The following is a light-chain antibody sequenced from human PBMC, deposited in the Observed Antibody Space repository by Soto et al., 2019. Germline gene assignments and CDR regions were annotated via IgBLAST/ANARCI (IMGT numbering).Light chain of an antibody. CDR1: QSISNL. J-gene: IGKJ5*01. CDR3: QQYSTFPLT. Sequence: DIQMTQSPSTLYASVGDRVTITCRASQSISNLLAWYQQKPGRGPTLLIYKASTLESGVPTRFSGSGSGTEFNLTISSLQPDDSATYYCQQYSTFPLTFGQGTRLEIK. V-gene: IGKV1-5*03. CDR2: KAS.